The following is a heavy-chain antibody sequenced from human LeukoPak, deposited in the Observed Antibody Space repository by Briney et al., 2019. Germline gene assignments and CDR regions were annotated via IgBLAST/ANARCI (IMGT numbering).Heavy chain of an antibody. CDR3: AKLGDYDFWSGYFYYFDY. V-gene: IGHV4-39*01. Sequence: SETLSLTCTVSGDSVSTTNYYWGWIRQPPGRGLEWIGSISYAGNTYYSPSLRSRITVSIDTSKNQFSLTLTSVTAADTAVYYCAKLGDYDFWSGYFYYFDYRGQGTLVTVSS. CDR1: GDSVSTTNYY. CDR2: ISYAGNT. J-gene: IGHJ4*02. D-gene: IGHD3-3*01.